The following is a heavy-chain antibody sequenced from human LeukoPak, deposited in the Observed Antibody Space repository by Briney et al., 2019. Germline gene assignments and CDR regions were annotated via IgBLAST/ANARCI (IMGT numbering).Heavy chain of an antibody. CDR3: ARDRVSGSGSIDY. CDR2: ITGNSNYI. Sequence: GGSLRLSCAASGFTFRTYNMNWVRQAPGKGLEWVSFITGNSNYIYYADSVKGRFTISRDNAKNSLYLQMNSLRVEDTAVYYCARDRVSGSGSIDYWGQGTLVTVSS. V-gene: IGHV3-21*05. J-gene: IGHJ4*02. D-gene: IGHD3-10*01. CDR1: GFTFRTYN.